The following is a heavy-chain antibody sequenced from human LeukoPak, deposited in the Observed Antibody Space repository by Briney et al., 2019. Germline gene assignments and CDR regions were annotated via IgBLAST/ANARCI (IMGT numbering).Heavy chain of an antibody. Sequence: SETLSLTCTVSGGSISSYYWSWIRQPPGKGLEWIGYIYYSGSTNYNPSLKSRVTISVDTSKNQFSLKLSSVTAADTAVYFCARPVDCSSTICTGPMDVWGRGTTVTVSS. CDR3: ARPVDCSSTICTGPMDV. CDR2: IYYSGST. V-gene: IGHV4-59*01. J-gene: IGHJ6*03. D-gene: IGHD2-2*01. CDR1: GGSISSYY.